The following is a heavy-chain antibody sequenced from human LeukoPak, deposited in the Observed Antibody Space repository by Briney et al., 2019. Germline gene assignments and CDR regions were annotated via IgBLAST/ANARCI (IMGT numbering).Heavy chain of an antibody. D-gene: IGHD6-13*01. V-gene: IGHV4-34*01. CDR2: INHSGRT. J-gene: IGHJ4*02. CDR3: ARQGAAGYYFDY. CDR1: SGSFSGYY. Sequence: PSETLSLTCAVYSGSFSGYYWSCIRQPPQKGLEWIGEINHSGRTNYNPSLKSRVTISADTSKNQFSLKLSSVSAADTAVYYCARQGAAGYYFDYWGQGTLVTVSS.